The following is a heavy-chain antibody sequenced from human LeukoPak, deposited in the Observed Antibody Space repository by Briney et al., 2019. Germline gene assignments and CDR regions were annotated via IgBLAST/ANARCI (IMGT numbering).Heavy chain of an antibody. CDR3: ATGSGYSYGSPLNYYYYMDV. J-gene: IGHJ6*03. CDR2: ISGGGGYT. V-gene: IGHV3-23*01. Sequence: GGSLRLSCAASGFTFSSYWMSWVRQAPGKGLEWVSAISGGGGYTYYADSVKGRFTISRDNSKNTLYLQMNSLRAEDTAVYYCATGSGYSYGSPLNYYYYMDVWGKGTTVTVSS. D-gene: IGHD5-18*01. CDR1: GFTFSSYW.